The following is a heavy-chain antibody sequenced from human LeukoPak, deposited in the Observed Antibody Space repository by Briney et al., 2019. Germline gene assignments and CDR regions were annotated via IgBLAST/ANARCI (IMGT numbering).Heavy chain of an antibody. J-gene: IGHJ4*02. Sequence: SVKVSCKASGGTFSSYAISWVRQAPGQGLEWMGGIIPIFGTANYAQKLQGRVTMTTDTSTSTAYMELRSLRSDDTAVYYCARASDGDYALVYWGQGTLVTVSS. D-gene: IGHD4-17*01. CDR1: GGTFSSYA. CDR2: IIPIFGTA. CDR3: ARASDGDYALVY. V-gene: IGHV1-69*05.